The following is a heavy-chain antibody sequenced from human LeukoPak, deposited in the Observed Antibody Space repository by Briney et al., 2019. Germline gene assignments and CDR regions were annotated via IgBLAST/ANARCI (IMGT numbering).Heavy chain of an antibody. CDR2: ISYEGSNK. V-gene: IGHV3-30*18. D-gene: IGHD3-10*01. J-gene: IGHJ3*02. CDR1: GFTFSNYG. Sequence: PGGSLRLSCAAYGFTFSNYGMHWVRPAPGKGLRWVIVISYEGSNKYYADSVKGRFTISRDNSKNTLYLQMNSLRAADTSVYYCANGYYHGSGSYYKEAFDIWGQGTMVTVSS. CDR3: ANGYYHGSGSYYKEAFDI.